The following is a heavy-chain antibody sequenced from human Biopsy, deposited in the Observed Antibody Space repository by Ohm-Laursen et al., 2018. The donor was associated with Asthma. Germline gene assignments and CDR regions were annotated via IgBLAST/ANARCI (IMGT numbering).Heavy chain of an antibody. CDR3: AKDVFPGWELRRGPDY. V-gene: IGHV3-30*18. J-gene: IGHJ4*02. CDR2: ISFDGSNK. D-gene: IGHD1-26*01. Sequence: SLRLSCTASGFSFSNYGMHWVRQAPGKGLEWVAVISFDGSNKYYADFVKGRFTISGDNSRNTLHLQMNSLRAEDTAVYYCAKDVFPGWELRRGPDYWGQGTLVTVSS. CDR1: GFSFSNYG.